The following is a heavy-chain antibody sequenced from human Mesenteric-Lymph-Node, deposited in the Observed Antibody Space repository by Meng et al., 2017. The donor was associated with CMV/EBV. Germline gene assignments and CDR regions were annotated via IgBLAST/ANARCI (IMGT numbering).Heavy chain of an antibody. V-gene: IGHV3-21*01. J-gene: IGHJ3*02. CDR2: ISSSSSYI. Sequence: GGSLRLSCAASGFTFSSYSMNWVRQAPGKGLEWVSSISSSSSYIYYADSVKGRFTISRDNSKNTLYLQMNSLRAEDTAVYYCASPYSGSYFGAFDIWGQGTMVTVSS. D-gene: IGHD1-26*01. CDR3: ASPYSGSYFGAFDI. CDR1: GFTFSSYS.